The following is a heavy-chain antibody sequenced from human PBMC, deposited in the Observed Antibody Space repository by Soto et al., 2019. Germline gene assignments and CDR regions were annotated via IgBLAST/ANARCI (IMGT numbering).Heavy chain of an antibody. Sequence: PSETLSLTSTVSGGSISSGGYYWSWIRQHPGKGLEWIGYIYYSGSTYYNPSLKSRVTISVDTSKNQFSLKLSSVTAADTAVYYCARATSYDYVWGSYRLYFDYWGQGTLVTVSS. J-gene: IGHJ4*02. D-gene: IGHD3-16*02. CDR1: GGSISSGGYY. CDR3: ARATSYDYVWGSYRLYFDY. CDR2: IYYSGST. V-gene: IGHV4-31*02.